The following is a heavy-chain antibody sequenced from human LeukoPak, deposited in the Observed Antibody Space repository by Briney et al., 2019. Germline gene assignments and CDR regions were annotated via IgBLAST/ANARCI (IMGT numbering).Heavy chain of an antibody. D-gene: IGHD3-22*01. Sequence: PGGSLRLSCGASRLTLSTYTMNWVRQAPGKGLEWVSHIAGRSDSIYYADSVKGRFTISRDKAKNSLHLQMKSLRAEDTAVYYCARDLHYYDSSGYYYDAFDIWGQGTMVTVSS. J-gene: IGHJ3*02. CDR3: ARDLHYYDSSGYYYDAFDI. CDR1: RLTLSTYT. V-gene: IGHV3-21*05. CDR2: IAGRSDSI.